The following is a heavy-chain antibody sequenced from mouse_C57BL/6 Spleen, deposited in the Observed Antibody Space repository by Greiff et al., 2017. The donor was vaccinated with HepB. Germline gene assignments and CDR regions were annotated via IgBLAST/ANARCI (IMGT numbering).Heavy chain of an antibody. CDR2: IYPGSGNT. CDR1: GYSFTSYY. V-gene: IGHV1-66*01. CDR3: ARGGTGNAYFDY. J-gene: IGHJ2*01. D-gene: IGHD4-1*01. Sequence: VKLMESGPELVKPGASVKISCKASGYSFTSYYIHWVKQRPGQGLEWIGWIYPGSGNTKYNEKFKGKATLTADTSSSTAYMQLSSLTSEDSAVYYCARGGTGNAYFDYWGQGTTLTVSS.